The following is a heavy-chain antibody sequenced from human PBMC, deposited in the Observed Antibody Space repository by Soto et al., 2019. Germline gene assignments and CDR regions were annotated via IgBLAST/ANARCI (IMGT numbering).Heavy chain of an antibody. CDR1: GFSFSKYT. J-gene: IGHJ4*02. CDR3: SRQDGDGLVLFAY. CDR2: IYPVDSDT. Sequence: PGESLKISCEGSGFSFSKYTVGWVRQIPGKGLEWMGVIYPVDSDTRYSPSFQGQVTISVDKSINTAYLQWSSLQASDTAIYYLSRQDGDGLVLFAYPGRGTLVPVSA. V-gene: IGHV5-51*01. D-gene: IGHD4-17*01.